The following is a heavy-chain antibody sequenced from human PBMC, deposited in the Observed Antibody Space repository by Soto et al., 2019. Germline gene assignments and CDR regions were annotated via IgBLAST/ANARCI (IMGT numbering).Heavy chain of an antibody. V-gene: IGHV3-30-3*01. CDR2: ISYDGSNK. Sequence: QVQLVESGGGVVQPGRSLRLSCAASGFTFSSYAMHWVRQAPGKGLEWVAVISYDGSNKYYADSVKGRFTISRDNSKKSLYREMNSRGAEAPALYYWARGGYSSGWLTLDDWGQGTLVTVSS. CDR3: ARGGYSSGWLTLDD. J-gene: IGHJ4*02. D-gene: IGHD6-19*01. CDR1: GFTFSSYA.